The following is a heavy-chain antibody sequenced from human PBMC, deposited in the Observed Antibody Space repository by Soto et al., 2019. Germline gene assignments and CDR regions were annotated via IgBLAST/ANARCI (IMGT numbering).Heavy chain of an antibody. Sequence: GGSLRLSCAASGFTFSSYWMSWVRQAPGKGLEWVANIKQDGSEKYYVDSVKGRFTISRDNAKNSLYLQMNSLRAEDTAVYYCARVGSRILTGYYLNYFDYWGQGTLVTVSS. CDR2: IKQDGSEK. CDR3: ARVGSRILTGYYLNYFDY. CDR1: GFTFSSYW. V-gene: IGHV3-7*01. D-gene: IGHD3-9*01. J-gene: IGHJ4*02.